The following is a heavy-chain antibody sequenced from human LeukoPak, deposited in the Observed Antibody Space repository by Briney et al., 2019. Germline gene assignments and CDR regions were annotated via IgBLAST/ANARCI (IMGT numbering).Heavy chain of an antibody. V-gene: IGHV3-23*01. J-gene: IGHJ4*02. CDR3: AKGGYCSSTSCSPGELFDY. CDR1: GFTFSSYA. D-gene: IGHD2-2*01. Sequence: GGSLRLSCAASGFTFSSYAMSWVRQAPGKGLEWVSAISGSGGSTYYADSVKGRFTISRDNSKNTLYLQMNSLRAEDTAVYYCAKGGYCSSTSCSPGELFDYWGQGTLVTVSS. CDR2: ISGSGGST.